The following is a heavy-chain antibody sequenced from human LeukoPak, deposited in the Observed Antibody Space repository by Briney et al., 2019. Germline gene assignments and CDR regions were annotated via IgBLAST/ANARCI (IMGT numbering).Heavy chain of an antibody. CDR2: ITTGDGNT. V-gene: IGHV3-23*01. CDR3: AKDGGLWVSAHWGDS. Sequence: GGSLRLSCAASGFTFSSYWMSWVRQAPGKGLKWVSTITTGDGNTYYADSVKGRFTVSRDDSKNTLYLQMNSLRAEDTAVYYCAKDGGLWVSAHWGDSWGRGTLVTVSS. J-gene: IGHJ4*02. D-gene: IGHD7-27*01. CDR1: GFTFSSYW.